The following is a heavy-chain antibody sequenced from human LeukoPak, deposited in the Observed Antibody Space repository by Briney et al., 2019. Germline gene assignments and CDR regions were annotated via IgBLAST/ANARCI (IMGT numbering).Heavy chain of an antibody. CDR3: ARDGCGGDCYPYYFDY. D-gene: IGHD2-21*02. J-gene: IGHJ4*02. CDR1: GFTFSYYA. Sequence: PGGSLRLSCAASGFTFSYYAMGWVRRAPGKGLEWVSTIGGGPGNTFYADSVKGRFTISRDNAKNSLYLQMNSLRAEDTAVYYCARDGCGGDCYPYYFDYWGQGTLVTVSS. CDR2: IGGGPGNT. V-gene: IGHV3-21*01.